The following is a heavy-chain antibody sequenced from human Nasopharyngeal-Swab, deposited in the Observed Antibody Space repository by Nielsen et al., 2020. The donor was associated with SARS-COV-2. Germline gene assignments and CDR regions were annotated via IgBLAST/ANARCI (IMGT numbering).Heavy chain of an antibody. CDR1: GFTFSDYD. V-gene: IGHV3-30*03. J-gene: IGHJ4*02. Sequence: GESLKTSCSASGFTFSDYDMHWVRQAPGKGLEWVAVITYDGSNAFYADSVKGRFTLSRDNSKNTLFLQVNSLRPEDTAVYYCAREIHGDTVGYWGQGTLVTVSS. CDR3: AREIHGDTVGY. CDR2: ITYDGSNA. D-gene: IGHD4-17*01.